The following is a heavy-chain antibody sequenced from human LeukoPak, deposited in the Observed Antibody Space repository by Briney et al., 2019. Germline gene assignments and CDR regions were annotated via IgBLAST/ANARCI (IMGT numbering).Heavy chain of an antibody. CDR3: ASEYSSGMAFSDY. CDR2: ISTYNGHT. CDR1: GYTFTSYG. V-gene: IGHV1-18*01. Sequence: ASVKVSCKASGYTFTSYGISWVRQAPGQGLEWMGWISTYNGHTNYARKVQGRVTMTTDTSTSTAYMELSSLRSEDTAVYYCASEYSSGMAFSDYWGQGTLVTVSS. D-gene: IGHD6-19*01. J-gene: IGHJ4*02.